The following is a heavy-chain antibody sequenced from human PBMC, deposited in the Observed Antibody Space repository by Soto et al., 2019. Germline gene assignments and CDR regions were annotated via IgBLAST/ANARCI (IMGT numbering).Heavy chain of an antibody. Sequence: ASVKVSCKASGYTFTSYGISWVRQAPGQGLEWMGIINPSGGSTSYAQKFQGRVTMTRDTSTSTVYMELSSLRSEDTAVYYCARDSNSQSSGWYLNGMDVWGQGTTVTVSS. V-gene: IGHV1-46*01. CDR2: INPSGGST. CDR3: ARDSNSQSSGWYLNGMDV. CDR1: GYTFTSYG. D-gene: IGHD6-19*01. J-gene: IGHJ6*02.